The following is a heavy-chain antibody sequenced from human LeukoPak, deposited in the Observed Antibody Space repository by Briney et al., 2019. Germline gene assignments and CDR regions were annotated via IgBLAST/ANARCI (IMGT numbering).Heavy chain of an antibody. J-gene: IGHJ6*02. D-gene: IGHD3-9*01. CDR2: ISSSGSTI. CDR1: GFTFSSYE. Sequence: GGSLRLSCAASGFTFSSYEMNWVRQAPGKGLEWVSYISSSGSTIYYADSVKGRFTISRDNAKNSLYLQMNILRAEDTAVYYCARVKKYYDILTGYSYYYGMDVWGQGTTVTVSS. CDR3: ARVKKYYDILTGYSYYYGMDV. V-gene: IGHV3-48*03.